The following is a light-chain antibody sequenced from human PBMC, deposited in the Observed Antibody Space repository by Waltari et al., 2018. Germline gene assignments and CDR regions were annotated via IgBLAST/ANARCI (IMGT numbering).Light chain of an antibody. Sequence: SSELTQPASVSVSLGQTAVITCSGDILAKKYGRWFQQKPGQAPVLFIYKDMEMPAGIPDRFSGSRSGSTLTLTFSGAQVEDEAAYYCYSAADNHRVLFGGGTKLTVL. CDR3: YSAADNHRVL. V-gene: IGLV3-27*01. J-gene: IGLJ2*01. CDR1: ILAKKY. CDR2: KDM.